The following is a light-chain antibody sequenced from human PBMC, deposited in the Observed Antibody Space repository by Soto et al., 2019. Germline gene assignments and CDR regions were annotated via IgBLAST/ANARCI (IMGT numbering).Light chain of an antibody. Sequence: EIVLTQSPGTLSLSPGERATLSCRASQSVSSSYLAWYQQKPGQAPRLLIYGASTRATAIPDRFSGSGSGTDFTLTISRLEPEDFAVYYCQQYGSSPITFGQGTKLEIK. CDR3: QQYGSSPIT. V-gene: IGKV3-20*01. CDR1: QSVSSSY. J-gene: IGKJ2*01. CDR2: GAS.